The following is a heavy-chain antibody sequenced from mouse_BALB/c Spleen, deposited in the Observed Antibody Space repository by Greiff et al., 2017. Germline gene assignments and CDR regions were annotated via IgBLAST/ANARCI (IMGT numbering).Heavy chain of an antibody. D-gene: IGHD4-1*01. CDR2: IRLKSNNYAT. Sequence: DVHLVESGGGLVQPGGSMKLSCVASGFTFSNYWMNWVRQSPEKGLEWVAEIRLKSNNYATHYAESVKGRFTISRDDSKSSVYLQMNNLRAEDTGIYYCTREDWDGYFDYWGQGTTLTVSS. J-gene: IGHJ2*01. CDR3: TREDWDGYFDY. V-gene: IGHV6-6*02. CDR1: GFTFSNYW.